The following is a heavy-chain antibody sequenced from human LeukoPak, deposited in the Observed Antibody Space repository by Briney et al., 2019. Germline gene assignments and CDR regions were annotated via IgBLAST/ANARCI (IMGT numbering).Heavy chain of an antibody. CDR2: FDPEDGET. Sequence: ASVKVSCKVSGYTLTELSMHWVRQAPGKGLEWMGGFDPEDGETIYAQKFQGRVTMTEDTSTDTAYMELSSLRSEDTAVYYCALTYSGSYYADYWGQGTLVTVSS. V-gene: IGHV1-24*01. J-gene: IGHJ4*02. CDR1: GYTLTELS. CDR3: ALTYSGSYYADY. D-gene: IGHD1-26*01.